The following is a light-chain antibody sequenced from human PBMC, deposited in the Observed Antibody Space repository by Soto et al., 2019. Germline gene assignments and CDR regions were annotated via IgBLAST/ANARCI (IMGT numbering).Light chain of an antibody. V-gene: IGKV3-20*01. Sequence: IVLTQSPGTLSSSPGERSTLSCRASQSVSTSNLAWYQQRPGQAPSLLICGASRRATGIPDRFSGSGSGTDFTLTISRLEPEDFAVYYCQQYGSSFTFGGGTKVDIK. J-gene: IGKJ4*01. CDR3: QQYGSSFT. CDR2: GAS. CDR1: QSVSTSN.